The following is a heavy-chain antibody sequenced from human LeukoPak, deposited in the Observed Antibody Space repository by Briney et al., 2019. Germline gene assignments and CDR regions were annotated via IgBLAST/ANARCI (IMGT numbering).Heavy chain of an antibody. D-gene: IGHD2-15*01. J-gene: IGHJ5*02. CDR2: IYTSGST. CDR1: GGSISSGSYH. V-gene: IGHV4-61*02. Sequence: SETLSLPCTLSGGSISSGSYHWRWIRQPAGKGLEWIGRIYTSGSTNYNPSLKSRVPISGDTSKNQFSLKLSSVTAADTAVYYCARDPGGYCSGGSCYLYNWFDPWGQGTLVTVSS. CDR3: ARDPGGYCSGGSCYLYNWFDP.